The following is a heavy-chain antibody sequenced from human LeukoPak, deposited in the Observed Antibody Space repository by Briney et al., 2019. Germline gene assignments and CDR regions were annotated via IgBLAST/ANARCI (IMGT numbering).Heavy chain of an antibody. D-gene: IGHD6-19*01. J-gene: IGHJ4*02. CDR3: ARGKPVAGFDY. CDR2: TYHRTKWYN. CDR1: GDSVSSDSVT. Sequence: SQTLSLTCAISGDSVSSDSVTWNWIRQSPSRGLEWLGRTYHRTKWYNDSAISVKSRITINPDTSTNQFSLHLDSVTPEDTAIYYCARGKPVAGFDYWGQGSLVTVSS. V-gene: IGHV6-1*01.